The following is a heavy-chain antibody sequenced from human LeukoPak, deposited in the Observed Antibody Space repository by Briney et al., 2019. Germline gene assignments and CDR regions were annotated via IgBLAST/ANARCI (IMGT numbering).Heavy chain of an antibody. J-gene: IGHJ4*02. D-gene: IGHD2-15*01. CDR2: ISRTSAYI. V-gene: IGHV3-21*01. CDR3: ARDERRYCSDGSCYPGDY. CDR1: GFDFSSYA. Sequence: GSLRLSCAASGFDFSSYAMKWVRQAPGKGLEWVSAISRTSAYIYYSDSVKGRFTVSRDNAKSSVYLQMDSLRAEDTAVYFCARDERRYCSDGSCYPGDYWGQGILVTVSS.